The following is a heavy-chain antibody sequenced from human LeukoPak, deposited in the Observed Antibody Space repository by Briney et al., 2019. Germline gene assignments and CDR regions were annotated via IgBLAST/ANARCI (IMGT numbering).Heavy chain of an antibody. D-gene: IGHD2-2*01. CDR1: GFTFSSYG. CDR3: AKDLNRLLVVPAAMFFDY. CDR2: IRYDGSNK. J-gene: IGHJ4*02. V-gene: IGHV3-30*02. Sequence: TGGSLRLSCAASGFTFSSYGMHWVRQAPGKGLEWVAFIRYDGSNKYYADSVKGRFTISRDNSKNTLYLQMNSLRAEDTAVYYCAKDLNRLLVVPAAMFFDYWGQGTLVTVSS.